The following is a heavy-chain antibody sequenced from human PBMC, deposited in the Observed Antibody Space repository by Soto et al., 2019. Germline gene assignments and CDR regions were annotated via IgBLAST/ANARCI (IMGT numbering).Heavy chain of an antibody. CDR2: ISSSGSTI. CDR3: ARVSQSFIEYFQH. Sequence: GGSLRLSFAASGFTFSNYEMNWFRQAPGKGLEWVSYISSSGSTIYYADSVKGRFTISRDNARNSLYLQMKSLRAEDTAVYYCARVSQSFIEYFQHWGQGTLVTVSS. V-gene: IGHV3-48*03. J-gene: IGHJ1*01. D-gene: IGHD3-16*02. CDR1: GFTFSNYE.